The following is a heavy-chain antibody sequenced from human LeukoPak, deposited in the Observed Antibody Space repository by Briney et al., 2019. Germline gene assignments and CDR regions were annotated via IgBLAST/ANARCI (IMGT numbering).Heavy chain of an antibody. Sequence: GGSLRLSCAASGFTFNTFSMNWVRQAPGKGLEWLLYISHTGDPIYYADSVKGRFTIARDNARDTVFLQMNGLRAEDTAVYYCARDSGYCGSTGCIRWHDYWGQGTLVTVPA. V-gene: IGHV3-48*01. J-gene: IGHJ4*02. CDR3: ARDSGYCGSTGCIRWHDY. CDR1: GFTFNTFS. D-gene: IGHD2-2*01. CDR2: ISHTGDPI.